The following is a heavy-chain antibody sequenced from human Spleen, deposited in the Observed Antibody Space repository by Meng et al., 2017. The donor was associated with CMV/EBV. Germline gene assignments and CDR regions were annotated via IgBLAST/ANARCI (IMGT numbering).Heavy chain of an antibody. D-gene: IGHD3-9*01. CDR3: ARDPYEDYDFVTGYYRSRRFDS. CDR2: VSQSGST. J-gene: IGHJ4*02. Sequence: SSGWTWARQPPGKGLERIRGVSQSGSTTYIPSLKSRVIISVDKSKTQFSLKLSSVTAADTAVYYCARDPYEDYDFVTGYYRSRRFDSWGQGTLVTVSS. CDR1: SSG. V-gene: IGHV4-4*02.